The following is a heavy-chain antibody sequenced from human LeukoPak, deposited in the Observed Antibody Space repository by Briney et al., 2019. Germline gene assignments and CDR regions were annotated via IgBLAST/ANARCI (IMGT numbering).Heavy chain of an antibody. CDR1: GFAFSSYD. D-gene: IGHD1-26*01. V-gene: IGHV3-30*03. J-gene: IGHJ4*02. CDR3: ARVLSGSYDNYFDY. CDR2: ISYDGSDK. Sequence: LPGGSLRLSCAASGFAFSSYDMHWVRQAPGKGLEWVAVISYDGSDKYYVDSVKGRFTISRDNSKNTLYLQMNSLKAEDAAVYYCARVLSGSYDNYFDYWGQGTLVTVSS.